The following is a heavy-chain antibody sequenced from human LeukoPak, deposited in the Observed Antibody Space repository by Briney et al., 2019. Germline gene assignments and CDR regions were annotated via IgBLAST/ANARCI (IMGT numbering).Heavy chain of an antibody. Sequence: SVKVSCKASGGTFSNYAISWVRQAPGQGLEWMGTITPIFGTTNYAQKFQGRVTITTDESTTTAYMGLSSLRSDDTAVYYCARQGGVTIFGVAQPGGAFDIWGQGTMVTVSS. CDR1: GGTFSNYA. J-gene: IGHJ3*02. D-gene: IGHD3-3*01. CDR3: ARQGGVTIFGVAQPGGAFDI. CDR2: ITPIFGTT. V-gene: IGHV1-69*05.